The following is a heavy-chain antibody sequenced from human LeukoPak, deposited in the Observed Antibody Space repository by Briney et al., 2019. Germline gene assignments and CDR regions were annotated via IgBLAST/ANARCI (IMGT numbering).Heavy chain of an antibody. J-gene: IGHJ5*02. D-gene: IGHD2-8*01. CDR1: GYSFIHYY. Sequence: ASVKVSCKASGYSFIHYYIHWERHAPGQGLECMGWMNPRTGDTRYEEKFQGRVDMTRETSITTAYMELSGLNSDDTAMYFCTRDVIMGYQQGYFDPWGQGTLVTVSS. CDR3: TRDVIMGYQQGYFDP. CDR2: MNPRTGDT. V-gene: IGHV1-2*02.